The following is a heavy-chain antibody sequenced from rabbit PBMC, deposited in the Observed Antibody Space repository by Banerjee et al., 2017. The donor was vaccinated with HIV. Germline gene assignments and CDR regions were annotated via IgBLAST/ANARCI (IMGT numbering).Heavy chain of an antibody. V-gene: IGHV1S45*01. D-gene: IGHD7-1*01. Sequence: QEQLEESGGDLVKPGRSLTLTCTASGFSFSDKYVMCWVRQAPGKGLEWIGCINTSSGNTVYASWAKGRFTISKTSSTTVTLQMTSLTVADTATYFCARDRDGDAGYGSLALWGPGTLVTVS. CDR2: INTSSGNT. CDR1: GFSFSDKYV. CDR3: ARDRDGDAGYGSLAL. J-gene: IGHJ4*01.